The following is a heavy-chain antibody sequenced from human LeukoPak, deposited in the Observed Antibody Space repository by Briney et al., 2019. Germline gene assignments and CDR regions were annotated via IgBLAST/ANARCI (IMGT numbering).Heavy chain of an antibody. V-gene: IGHV1-18*01. CDR2: ISAYNGNT. Sequence: ASVKVSCKASGGTFRGYAISWVRQAPGQGLEWMGWISAYNGNTNYAQKLQGRVTMTTDTSTSTAYMELRSLRSDDTAVYYCARDIYGYFDYWGQGTLVTVSS. D-gene: IGHD3-10*01. CDR1: GGTFRGYA. CDR3: ARDIYGYFDY. J-gene: IGHJ4*02.